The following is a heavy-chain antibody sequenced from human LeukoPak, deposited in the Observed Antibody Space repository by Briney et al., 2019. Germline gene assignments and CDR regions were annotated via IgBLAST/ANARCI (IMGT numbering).Heavy chain of an antibody. Sequence: AGGPLRLSCAASGFTFSSYSMNWVRQAPGRGLEWVSAISGSGGSTYYADSVKGRFTISRDNSKNTLYLQMNSLRAEDTAVYYCAKDVKNSGSYYSTSGFDPWGQGTLVTVSS. J-gene: IGHJ5*02. CDR1: GFTFSSYS. CDR2: ISGSGGST. D-gene: IGHD1-26*01. V-gene: IGHV3-23*01. CDR3: AKDVKNSGSYYSTSGFDP.